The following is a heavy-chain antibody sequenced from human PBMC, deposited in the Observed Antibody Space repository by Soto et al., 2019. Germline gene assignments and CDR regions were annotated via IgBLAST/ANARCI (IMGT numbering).Heavy chain of an antibody. CDR2: IYYSGST. Sequence: KASETLSLTCTVSGGSISSYYWSWIRQPPGKGLEWIGYIYYSGSTNYNPSLKSRVTISVDTSKNQFSLKLSSVTAADTAVYYCARGSYCSSTSCSTHFDYWGQGTLVTVSS. V-gene: IGHV4-59*01. CDR3: ARGSYCSSTSCSTHFDY. J-gene: IGHJ4*02. D-gene: IGHD2-2*01. CDR1: GGSISSYY.